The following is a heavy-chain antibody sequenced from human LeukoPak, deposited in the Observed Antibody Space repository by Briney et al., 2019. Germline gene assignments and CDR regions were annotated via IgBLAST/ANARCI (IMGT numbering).Heavy chain of an antibody. CDR3: AASPLVVPAAIPSSYYYGMDV. Sequence: SVKVSCKASGFTFTSSAMQWVRQARGQRLEWIGWIVVCSGNTNYAQKFQERVTITRDMSTSTAYMELSSLRSEDTAVYYCAASPLVVPAAIPSSYYYGMDVWGQGTTVTVSS. V-gene: IGHV1-58*02. D-gene: IGHD2-2*02. CDR2: IVVCSGNT. J-gene: IGHJ6*02. CDR1: GFTFTSSA.